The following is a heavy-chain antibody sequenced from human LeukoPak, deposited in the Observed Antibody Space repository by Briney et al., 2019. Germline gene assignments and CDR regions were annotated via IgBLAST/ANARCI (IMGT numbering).Heavy chain of an antibody. CDR2: IWYDGSNK. Sequence: PGRSLRLSCAASGFTFSSYGMHWVRQAPGKGLEWVAVIWYDGSNKYYADSVKGRFTISRDNSKNTPYLQMNSLRAEDTAVYYCARDKASDYYDSSGYDYWGQGILVTVSS. CDR3: ARDKASDYYDSSGYDY. J-gene: IGHJ4*02. V-gene: IGHV3-33*01. CDR1: GFTFSSYG. D-gene: IGHD3-22*01.